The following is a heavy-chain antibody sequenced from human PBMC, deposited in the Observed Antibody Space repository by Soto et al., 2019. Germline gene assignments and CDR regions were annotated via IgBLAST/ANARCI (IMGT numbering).Heavy chain of an antibody. V-gene: IGHV3-23*01. CDR3: AKALYYDFWSGYLSFDY. D-gene: IGHD3-3*01. Sequence: GGSLRLSCAASGFTFSSYAMSWVRQAPGKGLEWVSAISGSGGSTYYADSVKGRFTISRDNSKNTLYLQMNSLRAEDTAVYYCAKALYYDFWSGYLSFDYWGQGTLVTVSS. CDR2: ISGSGGST. J-gene: IGHJ4*02. CDR1: GFTFSSYA.